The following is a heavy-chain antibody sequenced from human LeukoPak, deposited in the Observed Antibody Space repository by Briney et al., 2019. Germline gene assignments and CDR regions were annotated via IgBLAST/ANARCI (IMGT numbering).Heavy chain of an antibody. Sequence: SETLSLACTVSGGSISSGGYYWSWIRQHPGKGLEWIGYIYYSGSTYYNPSLKSRVTISVDTSKNQFSLKLSSVTAADTAVYYCAREKSMDPTIDYWGQGTLVTVSS. CDR1: GGSISSGGYY. V-gene: IGHV4-31*03. CDR3: AREKSMDPTIDY. D-gene: IGHD1-14*01. J-gene: IGHJ4*02. CDR2: IYYSGST.